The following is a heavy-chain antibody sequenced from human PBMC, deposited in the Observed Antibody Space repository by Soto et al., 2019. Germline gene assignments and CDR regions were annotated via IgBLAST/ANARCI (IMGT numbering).Heavy chain of an antibody. D-gene: IGHD5-12*01. CDR3: GTPPPSGSIEY. CDR2: IFYTGNT. Sequence: SETLSLTCTVSGGSISRGTYYWGWIRQPPGKGLEWIGSIFYTGNTYYNPSLKSRVTISVDTSKNQFSLRLSSVTAADTAVYYCGTPPPSGSIEYWGQGTLVTVSS. V-gene: IGHV4-39*01. CDR1: GGSISRGTYY. J-gene: IGHJ4*02.